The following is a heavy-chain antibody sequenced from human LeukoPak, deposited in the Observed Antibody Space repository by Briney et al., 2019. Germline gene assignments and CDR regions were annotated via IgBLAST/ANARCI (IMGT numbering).Heavy chain of an antibody. V-gene: IGHV3-53*01. CDR3: TTVGINYDILTGYYGAHYFDY. CDR2: IYSGGST. D-gene: IGHD3-9*01. J-gene: IGHJ4*02. Sequence: GGSLRLSCAASGFTVSSNYMSWVRQAPGKGLEWVSVIYSGGSTYYADSVKGRFTISRDNSKNTLYLQMNSLKTEDTAVYYCTTVGINYDILTGYYGAHYFDYWGQGTLVTVSS. CDR1: GFTVSSNY.